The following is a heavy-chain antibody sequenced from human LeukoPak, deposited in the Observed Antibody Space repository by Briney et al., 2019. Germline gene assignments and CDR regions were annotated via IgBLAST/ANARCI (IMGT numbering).Heavy chain of an antibody. CDR1: GGSISSYY. V-gene: IGHV4-59*12. Sequence: SETLSLTCTVSGGSISSYYWSWIRQPPGKGLEWIGYIYYSGSTNYNPSLKSRVTISVDTSKNQFPLKLGSVTAADTAVYYCARGPTYYDYVWGSYRKKDAFDIWGQGTMVTVSS. CDR3: ARGPTYYDYVWGSYRKKDAFDI. D-gene: IGHD3-16*02. CDR2: IYYSGST. J-gene: IGHJ3*02.